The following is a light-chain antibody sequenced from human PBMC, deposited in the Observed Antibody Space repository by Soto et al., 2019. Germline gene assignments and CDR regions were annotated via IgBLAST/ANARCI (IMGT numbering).Light chain of an antibody. V-gene: IGKV1-6*01. Sequence: AIQMTQSPSSLSASVGDRVTITSRASQDIRNDLAWYQQKPGTAPKVLISGASDLHGGVPSRFSGSGSRTDFTLTITHLQSEDFATYYCQHYLNYPITFGQGTRLEIK. J-gene: IGKJ5*01. CDR2: GAS. CDR1: QDIRND. CDR3: QHYLNYPIT.